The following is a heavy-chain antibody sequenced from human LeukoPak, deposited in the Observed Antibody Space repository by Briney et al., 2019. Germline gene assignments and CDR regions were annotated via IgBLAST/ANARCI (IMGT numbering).Heavy chain of an antibody. J-gene: IGHJ1*01. Sequence: SETLSLTCSVSGDSVSRSDSYWDWIRQPPGKGLEWIGTIYYSGRTYYSPSLKSRVTMSVDPSNNQFSLNLRSVTAADTALYYCARRRYYDGSGYLEWGQGTLLSVSS. CDR2: IYYSGRT. V-gene: IGHV4-39*01. CDR1: GDSVSRSDSY. D-gene: IGHD3-22*01. CDR3: ARRRYYDGSGYLE.